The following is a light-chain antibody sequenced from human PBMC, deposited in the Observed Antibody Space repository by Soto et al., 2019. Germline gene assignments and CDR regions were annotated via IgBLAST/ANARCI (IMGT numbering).Light chain of an antibody. V-gene: IGKV3-20*01. CDR3: KQYGRSWWT. J-gene: IGKJ1*01. CDR2: GAS. Sequence: ELVLTQSPGTLSLSPGESATLSCRASQSVGNNYFAWYQQKPGQAPRLLIYGASSRATDIPDRFSGSGSGTDFTVTISRLEPEDFAVYYCKQYGRSWWTFG. CDR1: QSVGNNY.